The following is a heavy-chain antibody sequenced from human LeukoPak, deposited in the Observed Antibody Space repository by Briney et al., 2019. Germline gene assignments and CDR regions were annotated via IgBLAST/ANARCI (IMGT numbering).Heavy chain of an antibody. J-gene: IGHJ5*02. D-gene: IGHD3-22*01. CDR1: GGSISSYY. CDR2: IYYSGST. CDR3: ARVNYFDSGGYYWWFDP. V-gene: IGHV4-59*12. Sequence: SETLSLTCTVSGGSISSYYWSWIRQPPGKGLEWIGYIYYSGSTNYNPSLKSRVTTSVDPSKNQVSLKLTSVTAADTAVYYCARVNYFDSGGYYWWFDPWGQGTLVTVSS.